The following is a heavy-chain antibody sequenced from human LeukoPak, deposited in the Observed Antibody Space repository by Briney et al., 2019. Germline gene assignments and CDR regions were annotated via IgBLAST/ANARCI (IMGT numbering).Heavy chain of an antibody. CDR2: INPNSGGT. CDR1: GYTFTGYY. D-gene: IGHD6-13*01. V-gene: IGHV1-2*02. Sequence: ASVKVSCKASGYTFTGYYMHWVRQAPGQGLEWMGWINPNSGGTNYAQKFQGRVTMTRDTSISTAYMELSRLRFDDTAVDYCARDLAGYSSSRDFDYWGQGTLVTVSS. CDR3: ARDLAGYSSSRDFDY. J-gene: IGHJ4*02.